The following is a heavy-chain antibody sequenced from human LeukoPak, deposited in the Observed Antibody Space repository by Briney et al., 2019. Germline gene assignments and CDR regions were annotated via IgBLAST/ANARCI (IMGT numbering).Heavy chain of an antibody. CDR3: AKSALQLERWDLTFDY. J-gene: IGHJ4*02. CDR1: GFTFSSYA. V-gene: IGHV3-23*01. D-gene: IGHD1-1*01. Sequence: GGSLRLSCAASGFTFSSYAMSWVRQAPGKGLEWVSAISGSGGSTYYADSVKGRFTISRDNSKNTLYLQMNSLRAEDTAVYYCAKSALQLERWDLTFDYWGQGTLVAVSS. CDR2: ISGSGGST.